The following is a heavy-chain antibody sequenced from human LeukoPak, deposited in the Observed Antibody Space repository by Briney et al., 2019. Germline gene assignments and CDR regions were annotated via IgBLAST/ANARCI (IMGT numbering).Heavy chain of an antibody. CDR1: GFTFSSYA. J-gene: IGHJ4*02. CDR2: ISGSGGST. Sequence: GGSLRLSCAASGFTFSSYAMSWVRQAPGKGREWVSAISGSGGSTYYADSVKGRFTISRDNSKNTLYLQMNSLRAEDTAVYYCAKCPRAKYDSSVYYFVYWGQGTLVTVSS. V-gene: IGHV3-23*01. D-gene: IGHD3-22*01. CDR3: AKCPRAKYDSSVYYFVY.